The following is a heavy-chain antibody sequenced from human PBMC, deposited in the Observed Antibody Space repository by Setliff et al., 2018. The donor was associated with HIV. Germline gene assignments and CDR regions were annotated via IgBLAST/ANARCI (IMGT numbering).Heavy chain of an antibody. CDR2: FYYSGST. CDR3: VNPSGAMGDFDS. CDR1: GGSISSTTSY. J-gene: IGHJ4*02. Sequence: SETLSLTCVVSGGSISSTTSYWGWIRQPPGKGLEYIGSFYYSGSTYYNPSLKSRVTISIDTSKNQFSLQLTSVTAADTAVYYCVNPSGAMGDFDSWGQGTLVTVSS. V-gene: IGHV4-39*01. D-gene: IGHD3-16*01.